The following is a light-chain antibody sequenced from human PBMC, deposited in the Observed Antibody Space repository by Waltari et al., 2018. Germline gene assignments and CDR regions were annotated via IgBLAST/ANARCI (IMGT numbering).Light chain of an antibody. J-gene: IGLJ2*01. CDR3: QTYDSSLSGHVV. Sequence: SVLTQPPSVSGAPGQRVTISCTGSSSNIGAGYDVNWYQHLPGTAPKLLIYVDNKRPSGVSDRFWTSKSGASASLAITGLQAEDEADYYCQTYDSSLSGHVVFGGGTKLTV. CDR1: SSNIGAGYD. CDR2: VDN. V-gene: IGLV1-40*01.